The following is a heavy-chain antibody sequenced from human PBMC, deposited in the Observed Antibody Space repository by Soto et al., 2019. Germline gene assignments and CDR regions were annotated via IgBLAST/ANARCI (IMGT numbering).Heavy chain of an antibody. CDR3: TTAQVLRYSYGLDY. CDR1: GFTFSNAW. D-gene: IGHD5-18*01. V-gene: IGHV3-15*07. CDR2: IKSKTDGGTT. J-gene: IGHJ4*02. Sequence: EVQLVESGGGLVKPGGSLRLSCAASGFTFSNAWMNWVRQAPGKGLEWAGRIKSKTDGGTTDYAAPVKGRFTISRDDSKNTLYLPMNRLKTEDTAVHYCTTAQVLRYSYGLDYWGQGTLVTVSS.